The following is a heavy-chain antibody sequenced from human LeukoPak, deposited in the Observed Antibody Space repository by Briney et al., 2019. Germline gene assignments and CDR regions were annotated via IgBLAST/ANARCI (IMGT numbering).Heavy chain of an antibody. CDR1: EFTFGNYA. Sequence: GGSLRLSCATSEFTFGNYAMSWVRQAPGKGLEWVAVISYDGSNKYYADSVKGRFTISRDNSKNTLYLQMNSLRAEDTAVYYCAKSHGYSYGFDYWGQGTLVTVSS. CDR2: ISYDGSNK. CDR3: AKSHGYSYGFDY. J-gene: IGHJ4*02. V-gene: IGHV3-30*04. D-gene: IGHD5-18*01.